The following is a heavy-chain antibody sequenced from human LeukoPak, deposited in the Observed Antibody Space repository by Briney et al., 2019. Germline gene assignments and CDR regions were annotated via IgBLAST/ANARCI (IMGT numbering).Heavy chain of an antibody. V-gene: IGHV3-20*04. CDR1: GFTFDDYG. D-gene: IGHD2-2*02. J-gene: IGHJ6*03. CDR2: INWNGGST. CDR3: ATLGYCSSTSCYNYYYMGV. Sequence: GGSLRLSCAASGFTFDDYGMSWVRQAPGKGLEWVSGINWNGGSTGYADSVKGRFTISRDNAKNSLYLQMNSLRAEDTALYYCATLGYCSSTSCYNYYYMGVWGKGTTVTVSS.